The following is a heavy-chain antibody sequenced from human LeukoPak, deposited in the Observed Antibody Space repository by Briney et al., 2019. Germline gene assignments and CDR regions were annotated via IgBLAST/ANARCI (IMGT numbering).Heavy chain of an antibody. D-gene: IGHD5-12*01. V-gene: IGHV4-39*07. Sequence: SETLSLTCTVSGNSISSGDNYWSWIRQPPGKGLEWIGEINHSGSTNYNPSLKSRVTISVDTSKNQFSLKLSSVTAADTAVYYCARGVPRATIVGSGREDTLPTYFDYWGQGTLVTVSS. CDR3: ARGVPRATIVGSGREDTLPTYFDY. CDR2: INHSGST. CDR1: GNSISSGDNY. J-gene: IGHJ4*02.